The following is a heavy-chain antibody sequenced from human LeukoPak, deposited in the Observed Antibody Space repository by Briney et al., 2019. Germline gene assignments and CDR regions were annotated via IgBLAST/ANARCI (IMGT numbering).Heavy chain of an antibody. Sequence: ASVTVSCKASGYTFTSYYMHWVRQAPGQGLEWMGIINPSGYSTIYAQKFQGRVSMTRDMSTSTVYMELSSLRSDDTAVYYFARAHNFRDDLDYWGQGTLVTVSS. D-gene: IGHD1-1*01. V-gene: IGHV1-46*01. CDR3: ARAHNFRDDLDY. CDR2: INPSGYST. CDR1: GYTFTSYY. J-gene: IGHJ4*02.